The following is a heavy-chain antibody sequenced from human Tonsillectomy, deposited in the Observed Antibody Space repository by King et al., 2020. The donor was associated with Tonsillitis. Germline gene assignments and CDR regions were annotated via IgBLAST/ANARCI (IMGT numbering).Heavy chain of an antibody. V-gene: IGHV1-69*09. CDR3: ARVGYCGGDCYSGLVEY. CDR2: IIPILDIT. D-gene: IGHD2-21*02. J-gene: IGHJ4*02. Sequence: VQLVESGAEVKKPGSSVKVSCKASGGTFSSYNIRWVRQAPGQGLEWMGRIIPILDITNYAQKFQGRVTITADKSTSTAYMELTNLRSEDTAFYYCARVGYCGGDCYSGLVEYWGQGTLVTVSS. CDR1: GGTFSSYN.